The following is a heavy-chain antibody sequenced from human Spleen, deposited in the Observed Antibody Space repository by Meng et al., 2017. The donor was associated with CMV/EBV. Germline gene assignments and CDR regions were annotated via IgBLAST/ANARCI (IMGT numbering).Heavy chain of an antibody. V-gene: IGHV3-33*06. CDR3: AKEGYSGSYYFDY. CDR2: MWYDGSNT. J-gene: IGHJ4*02. CDR1: GFTFSTYD. D-gene: IGHD1-26*01. Sequence: AAYGFTFSTYDIHWVRQAPGKGLEWVAVMWYDGSNTYYADSVKGRFTISRDNSKNTLYLQMNSLRAEDTAVYYCAKEGYSGSYYFDYWGQGTLVTVSS.